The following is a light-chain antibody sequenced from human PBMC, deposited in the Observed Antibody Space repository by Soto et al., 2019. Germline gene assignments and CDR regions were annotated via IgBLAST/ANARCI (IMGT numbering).Light chain of an antibody. CDR3: QKYNSAPFT. J-gene: IGKJ3*01. CDR2: AAS. V-gene: IGKV1-27*01. Sequence: DIQMTQSPSSLSASVGDRVTITCRASPGISNFLAWYQQRPGEVPKLLMFAASTLQSGVPSRFSGSESGTDFTLTISSLQPEDVATYYCQKYNSAPFTFGPGTKVDI. CDR1: PGISNF.